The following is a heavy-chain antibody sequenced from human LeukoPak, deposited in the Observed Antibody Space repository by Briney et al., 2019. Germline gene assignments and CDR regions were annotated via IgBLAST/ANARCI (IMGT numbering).Heavy chain of an antibody. CDR3: ARDANGVLGDY. J-gene: IGHJ4*02. D-gene: IGHD2-8*01. CDR2: ISVYSGNA. CDR1: GYTFSSYG. V-gene: IGHV1-18*01. Sequence: GASVKVSCKASGYTFSSYGVGWVRQAPGQGLEWMGWISVYSGNANYAQRFQGRVTMTTDTSTTTAYMELRSLRSDDTAVYYCARDANGVLGDYWGQGTLVTVSS.